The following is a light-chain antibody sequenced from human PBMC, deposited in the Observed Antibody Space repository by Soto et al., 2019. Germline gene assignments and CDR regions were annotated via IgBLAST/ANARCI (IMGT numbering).Light chain of an antibody. CDR3: VQGTHWPLYT. Sequence: DAVMTQSPLSLPVTLGQPASVSCRSAQSLVKSDGNTYLNWFQQRPGQSPRRLTYTVSNRDSGVPDRFSGSGSGTDFTLKISRVEAEDVGVHYCVQGTHWPLYTFGQGAKLEIK. CDR1: QSLVKSDGNTY. J-gene: IGKJ2*01. CDR2: TVS. V-gene: IGKV2-30*01.